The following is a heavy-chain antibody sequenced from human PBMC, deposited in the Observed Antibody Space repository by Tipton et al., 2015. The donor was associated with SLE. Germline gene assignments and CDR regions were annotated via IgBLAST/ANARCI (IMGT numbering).Heavy chain of an antibody. CDR1: GGSISSYY. CDR3: ARESSWDHHFDY. J-gene: IGHJ4*02. D-gene: IGHD6-13*01. CDR2: IYYSGST. Sequence: LRLSCTVSGGSISSYYWSWIRQPPGKGLEWIGYIYYSGSTNYNPSLKSRVTISVDTSKNQFSLKLSSVTAADTAVSYWARESSWDHHFDYWGQGTLVTVSS. V-gene: IGHV4-59*01.